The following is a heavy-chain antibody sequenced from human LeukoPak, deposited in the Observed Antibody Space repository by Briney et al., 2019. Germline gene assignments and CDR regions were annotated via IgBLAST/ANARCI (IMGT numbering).Heavy chain of an antibody. V-gene: IGHV3-30*03. CDR2: ISYDGSNK. CDR1: GFTFSSYW. J-gene: IGHJ4*02. D-gene: IGHD4-23*01. Sequence: GGSLRLSCAAPGFTFSSYWMSWVRQAPGKGLGWVAVISYDGSNKYYADSVKGRFTISRDKSKNTLYLQMNSLRADDTAVYYCAADYGGIFYWGQGTLVTASS. CDR3: AADYGGIFY.